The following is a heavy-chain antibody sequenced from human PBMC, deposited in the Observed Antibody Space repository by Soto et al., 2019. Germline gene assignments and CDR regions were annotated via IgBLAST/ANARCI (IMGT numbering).Heavy chain of an antibody. J-gene: IGHJ2*01. D-gene: IGHD3-22*01. Sequence: QVQLVESGGGVVQPGRSLRLSCAASGFTFSSYGMHWVRQAPGKGLEWVAVISYDGSNKYYADSVKGRFTISRDNSKNTLYLQMNSLGAEDTAVYYCAKELKYYYDSSGYYSYWYFDLWGRGTLVTVSS. CDR3: AKELKYYYDSSGYYSYWYFDL. V-gene: IGHV3-30*18. CDR2: ISYDGSNK. CDR1: GFTFSSYG.